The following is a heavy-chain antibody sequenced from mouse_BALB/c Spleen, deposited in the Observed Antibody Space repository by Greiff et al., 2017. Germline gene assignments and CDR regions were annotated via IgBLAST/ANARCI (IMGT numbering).Heavy chain of an antibody. CDR1: GYSITSDYA. CDR2: ISYSGST. V-gene: IGHV3-2*02. Sequence: VQLKESGPGLVKPSQSLSLTCTVTGYSITSDYAWNWIRQFPGNKLEWMGYISYSGSTSYNPSLKSRISITRDTSKNQFFLQLNSVTTEDTATYYCARTYYDYALYAMDYWGQGTSVTVSS. D-gene: IGHD2-4*01. CDR3: ARTYYDYALYAMDY. J-gene: IGHJ4*01.